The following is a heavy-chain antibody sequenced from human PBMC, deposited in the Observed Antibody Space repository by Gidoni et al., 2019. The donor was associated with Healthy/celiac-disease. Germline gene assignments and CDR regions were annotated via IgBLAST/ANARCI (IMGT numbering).Heavy chain of an antibody. CDR3: ARQVRVWYSSGSRNWFDP. D-gene: IGHD6-19*01. V-gene: IGHV5-51*01. J-gene: IGHJ5*02. CDR2: IYPGDSDT. Sequence: GLEWMGIIYPGDSDTRYSPSFQGQVTISADKSISTAYLQWSSLKASDTAMYYWARQVRVWYSSGSRNWFDPWGQGTLVTVSS.